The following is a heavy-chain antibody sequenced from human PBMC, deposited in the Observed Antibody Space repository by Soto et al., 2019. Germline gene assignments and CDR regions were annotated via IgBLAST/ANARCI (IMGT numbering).Heavy chain of an antibody. Sequence: ASVKVSCKASGYTFTGYGISWVRQAPGQGLEWMGWISAYNGNTNYAQKLQGRVTMTTDTSTSTAYMELRSLRSDDTAVYYCARGSRWFGELLHPSDYWGQGTLVTVSS. CDR2: ISAYNGNT. J-gene: IGHJ4*02. V-gene: IGHV1-18*01. CDR1: GYTFTGYG. CDR3: ARGSRWFGELLHPSDY. D-gene: IGHD3-10*01.